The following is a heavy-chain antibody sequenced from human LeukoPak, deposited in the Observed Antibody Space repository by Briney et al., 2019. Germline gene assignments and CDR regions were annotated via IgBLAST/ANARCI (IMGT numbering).Heavy chain of an antibody. CDR3: ASNPPRTGDFNS. CDR2: MSPNNGNT. CDR1: GYAFTNYD. J-gene: IGHJ4*02. D-gene: IGHD7-27*01. Sequence: ASVNVSCKTPGYAFTNYDINWVRQATGQGLEWLGWMSPNNGNTGYAQKFQGRVTMTRDTSINTAYMELSSLRSEDTAVYYCASNPPRTGDFNSWGRGALVTVSS. V-gene: IGHV1-8*01.